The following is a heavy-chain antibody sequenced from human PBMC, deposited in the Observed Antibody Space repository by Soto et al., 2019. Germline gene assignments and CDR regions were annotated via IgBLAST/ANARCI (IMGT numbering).Heavy chain of an antibody. Sequence: SETLSLTCTVSGGSISSGGYYWSWIRQHPGKGLEWIGYIYYSGSTYYNPSLKSRVTISVDTSKNQFSLKLSSVTAADTAVYYCASIRYSSGYYYPPLSYFDYWGQGTLVTVSS. CDR3: ASIRYSSGYYYPPLSYFDY. CDR1: GGSISSGGYY. CDR2: IYYSGST. D-gene: IGHD3-22*01. V-gene: IGHV4-31*03. J-gene: IGHJ4*02.